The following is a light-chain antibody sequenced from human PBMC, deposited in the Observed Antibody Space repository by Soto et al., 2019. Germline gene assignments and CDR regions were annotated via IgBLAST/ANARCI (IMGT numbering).Light chain of an antibody. CDR1: HSVRGDD. V-gene: IGKV3D-20*02. CDR3: QQRSDWPPG. CDR2: GAT. J-gene: IGKJ5*01. Sequence: DIVLTQSPRTLSLSPGERPTLSXRASHSVRGDDFGWFQQKPGQAPRLIIYGATKRAHGSPDRFSGSGSGTDFTRTISRLEPEDFAIYYGQQRSDWPPGFGQGTRLEIK.